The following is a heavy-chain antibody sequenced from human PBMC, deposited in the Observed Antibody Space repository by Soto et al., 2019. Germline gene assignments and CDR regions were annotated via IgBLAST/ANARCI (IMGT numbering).Heavy chain of an antibody. CDR1: GGTFSSYA. J-gene: IGHJ5*02. V-gene: IGHV1-69*12. CDR3: ARDRGPSSGYYPYWFDP. D-gene: IGHD3-22*01. Sequence: QVQLVQSGAEVKKPGSSVKVSCKASGGTFSSYAITWVRQAPGQGLEWMGGIIPIFGTANYAQKFQARVTITAEESTSTAYMELSSLRSKDTDVYYCARDRGPSSGYYPYWFDPWGQGTLVTVSS. CDR2: IIPIFGTA.